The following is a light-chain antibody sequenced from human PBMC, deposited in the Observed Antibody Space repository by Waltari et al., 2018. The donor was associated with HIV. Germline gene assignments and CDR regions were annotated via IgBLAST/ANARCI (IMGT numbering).Light chain of an antibody. CDR3: SAYTTYSPLAV. V-gene: IGLV2-14*01. CDR1: SSDIGGYDY. J-gene: IGLJ2*01. CDR2: GVR. Sequence: QSAMTQPAPVAGSPGQSITISCTGPSSDIGGYDYLSWYQQHPGKSPKLLIYGVRSRPSGVSNRFSGSRSGNTASLTISGLQADDEAHYYCSAYTTYSPLAVFGGGTKLTVL.